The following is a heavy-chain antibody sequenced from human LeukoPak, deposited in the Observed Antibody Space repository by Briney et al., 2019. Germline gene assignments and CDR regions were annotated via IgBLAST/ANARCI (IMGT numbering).Heavy chain of an antibody. D-gene: IGHD2-2*01. J-gene: IGHJ4*02. CDR1: GGTFSSYA. V-gene: IGHV1-69*06. CDR3: ARKCSSTSCSYFDY. Sequence: SVKVSCKASGGTFSSYAISWVRQAPGQGLEWVGGIIPIFGTANYAQKFQGRVTITADKSTSTAYMELSSLRSEDTAVYYCARKCSSTSCSYFDYWGQGTLVTVSS. CDR2: IIPIFGTA.